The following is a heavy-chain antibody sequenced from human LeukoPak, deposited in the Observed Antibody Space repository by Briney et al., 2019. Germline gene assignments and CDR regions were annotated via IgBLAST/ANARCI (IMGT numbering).Heavy chain of an antibody. CDR1: GFTLSGSA. Sequence: GGSLKLSCAASGFTLSGSAIHCVRESSGKGLEWGGQIDKKDKGYATATAYAASVKGRFTISRDDSINTAYLQMKSLKTDDTALYHCTRDSGTYNWFDPWGQGTRVTVSS. V-gene: IGHV3-73*01. CDR2: IDKKDKGYATAT. D-gene: IGHD1-26*01. J-gene: IGHJ5*02. CDR3: TRDSGTYNWFDP.